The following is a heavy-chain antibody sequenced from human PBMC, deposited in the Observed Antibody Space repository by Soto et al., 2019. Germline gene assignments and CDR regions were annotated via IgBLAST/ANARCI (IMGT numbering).Heavy chain of an antibody. D-gene: IGHD3-3*01. Sequence: QVQLQESGPGLVKPSQTLSLTCTVSGASVTSTTYYWSWIRQLPGKGLESIGYIFYGGSSYYNPSLKSRITISLDTSKNQFSLEMKSMTAADTAVYFCARDGLSTRVVGRNSAGRDVDVWGPGTTVIVSS. CDR2: IFYGGSS. J-gene: IGHJ6*02. V-gene: IGHV4-31*03. CDR1: GASVTSTTYY. CDR3: ARDGLSTRVVGRNSAGRDVDV.